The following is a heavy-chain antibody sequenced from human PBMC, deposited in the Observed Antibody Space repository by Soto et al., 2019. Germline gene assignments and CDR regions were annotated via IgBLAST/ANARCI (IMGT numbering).Heavy chain of an antibody. CDR3: VKDLRWLHRLDY. J-gene: IGHJ4*02. V-gene: IGHV3-64D*08. CDR1: GFTFSSYA. CDR2: ISSNGGST. D-gene: IGHD5-12*01. Sequence: PGGSQRLSYAASGFTFSSYALRWVRQAPGKGLEYVSAISSNGGSTYYADSVKGRFTISRDNSKNTLYLQMSSLRAEDTAVYYCVKDLRWLHRLDYWGQGTLVTVSS.